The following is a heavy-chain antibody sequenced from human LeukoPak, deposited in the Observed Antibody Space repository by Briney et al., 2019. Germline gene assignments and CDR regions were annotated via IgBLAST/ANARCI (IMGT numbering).Heavy chain of an antibody. J-gene: IGHJ4*02. CDR1: EYTFTGYY. CDR2: INPNTGGT. V-gene: IGHV1-2*02. Sequence: ASVKVSCKASEYTFTGYYMHWVRQAPGQGLEWTGWINPNTGGTNYAEKFQGRVTMTWDTSISTAYMELSRLRYDDTAVYYCARATMVRGVPPGYWGQGTLVTVSS. CDR3: ARATMVRGVPPGY. D-gene: IGHD3-10*01.